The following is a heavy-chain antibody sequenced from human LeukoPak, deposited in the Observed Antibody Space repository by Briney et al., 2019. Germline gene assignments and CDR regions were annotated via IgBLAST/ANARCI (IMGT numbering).Heavy chain of an antibody. CDR1: GFTFSSYH. D-gene: IGHD5-24*01. CDR3: ARDLEGDGYLKFDY. Sequence: PGGSLRLSCAASGFTFSSYHMNWVRQAPGKGLEGVSSISSNGRYIYYADSVKGRFTISRDNAKNSLYLQMNSLRAEDTAVYYCARDLEGDGYLKFDYWGHGTLVTVSS. CDR2: ISSNGRYI. V-gene: IGHV3-21*01. J-gene: IGHJ4*01.